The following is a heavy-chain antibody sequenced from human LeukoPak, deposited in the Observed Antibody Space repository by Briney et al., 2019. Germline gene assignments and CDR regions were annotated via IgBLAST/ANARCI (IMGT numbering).Heavy chain of an antibody. V-gene: IGHV4-61*10. CDR2: IYYSGST. J-gene: IGHJ5*02. CDR1: GGSISSGDYY. CDR3: ARDSHLGEPNWFDP. Sequence: SQTLSLTCTVSGGSISSGDYYWSWIRQPAGTGLEWIGYIYYSGSTNYNPSLKSRVTISVDTSKNQFSLKLSSVTAADTAVYYCARDSHLGEPNWFDPWGQGTLVTVSS. D-gene: IGHD3-16*01.